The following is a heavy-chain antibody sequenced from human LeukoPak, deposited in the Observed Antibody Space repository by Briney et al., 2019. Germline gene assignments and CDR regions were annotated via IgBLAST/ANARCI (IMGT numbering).Heavy chain of an antibody. CDR3: ARCAKGNWFDP. V-gene: IGHV4-61*02. CDR2: IYVSGST. Sequence: PSETLSLTCSVSGGSISSASYFWSWIRQPAGKGLEWIGLIYVSGSTNYNPSLKSRVTISVDTSKNQFSLKLTSVTAADTAVYYCARCAKGNWFDPWGQGTLVTVSS. CDR1: GGSISSASYF. J-gene: IGHJ5*02.